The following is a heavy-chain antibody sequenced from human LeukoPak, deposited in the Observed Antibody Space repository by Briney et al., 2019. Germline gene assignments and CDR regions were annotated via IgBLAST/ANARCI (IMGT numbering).Heavy chain of an antibody. V-gene: IGHV3-23*01. Sequence: TGGSLRLSCAASGFTFSSYAMSWVRQAPGKGLEWVSAISGSGGSTYYADSVKGRFTISRDNSKNTLYLQMNSVRAEDTAVYYCAKDGVDTAMVDYWGQGTLVTVSS. D-gene: IGHD5-18*01. CDR3: AKDGVDTAMVDY. CDR2: ISGSGGST. J-gene: IGHJ4*02. CDR1: GFTFSSYA.